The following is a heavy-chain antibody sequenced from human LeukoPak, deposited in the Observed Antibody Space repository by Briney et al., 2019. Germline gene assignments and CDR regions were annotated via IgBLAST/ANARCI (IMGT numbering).Heavy chain of an antibody. CDR3: ARSLVGARTFDI. CDR2: ISSSSSYI. D-gene: IGHD1-26*01. CDR1: GFTFSSYS. V-gene: IGHV3-21*01. J-gene: IGHJ3*02. Sequence: GALRLSCAASGFTFSSYSMNWVRQAPGKGLEWVSSISSSSSYIYYADSVKGRFTISRDNAKNSLYLQMNSLRAEDTAVYYCARSLVGARTFDIWGQGTMVTVSS.